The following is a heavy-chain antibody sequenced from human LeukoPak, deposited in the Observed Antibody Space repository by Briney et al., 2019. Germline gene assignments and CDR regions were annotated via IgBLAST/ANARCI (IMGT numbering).Heavy chain of an antibody. Sequence: ASVKVSCKASGYTFTSYGISWVRRAPGQGLEWMGWISAYNGNTNYAQKLQGRVTMTTDTSTSTAYMELRSLRSDGTAVYYCARDILIRYFDWLPTPLDYWGQGTLVTVSS. CDR2: ISAYNGNT. V-gene: IGHV1-18*01. J-gene: IGHJ4*02. D-gene: IGHD3-9*01. CDR1: GYTFTSYG. CDR3: ARDILIRYFDWLPTPLDY.